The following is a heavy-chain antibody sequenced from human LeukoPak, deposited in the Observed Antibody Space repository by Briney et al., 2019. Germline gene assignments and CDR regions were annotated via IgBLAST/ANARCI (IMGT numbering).Heavy chain of an antibody. V-gene: IGHV1-24*01. CDR1: GYTLTELS. CDR3: ASSDRYSSGYYSDYYYYGMDV. D-gene: IGHD3-22*01. Sequence: ASVKVSCKVSGYTLTELSMHWVRQAPGKGLEWMGGFDPEDGETIYAQKFQGRVTMTEDTSTDTAYMELSSLRSEDTAVYYCASSDRYSSGYYSDYYYYGMDVWGQGTTVIVPS. J-gene: IGHJ6*02. CDR2: FDPEDGET.